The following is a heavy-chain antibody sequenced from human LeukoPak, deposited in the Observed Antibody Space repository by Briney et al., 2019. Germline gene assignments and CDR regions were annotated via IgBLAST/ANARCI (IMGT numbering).Heavy chain of an antibody. V-gene: IGHV3-48*03. D-gene: IGHD5/OR15-5a*01. CDR1: CFTLSSYE. CDR3: TRQCPDHRGGWGH. Sequence: GGALRLSCSASCFTLSSYEMNWLGQAAARELEWVAYISGSGSTIFYADSVKGRFTISRDNAKNSLYLQMNSLRVEDTAVYYCTRQCPDHRGGWGHGGKGNRHSVSS. CDR2: ISGSGSTI. J-gene: IGHJ1*01.